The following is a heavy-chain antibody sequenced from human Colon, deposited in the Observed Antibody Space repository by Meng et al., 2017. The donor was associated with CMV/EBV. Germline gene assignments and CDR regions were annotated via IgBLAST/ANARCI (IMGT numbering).Heavy chain of an antibody. J-gene: IGHJ4*02. CDR2: INHSGNT. Sequence: SETLSLTCTVYGGSFSAYFWSWIRQPPGQGLEWIGEINHSGNTNYNPPLKSRVTNSVDTSKNQFSLNLSSVTAADTAVYYCARGVKYCGGGVCHHYFDAWGQGTLVTVSS. V-gene: IGHV4-34*01. CDR3: ARGVKYCGGGVCHHYFDA. CDR1: GGSFSAYF. D-gene: IGHD2-21*01.